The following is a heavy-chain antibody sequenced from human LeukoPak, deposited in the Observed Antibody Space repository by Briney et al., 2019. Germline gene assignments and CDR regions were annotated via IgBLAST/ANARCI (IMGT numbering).Heavy chain of an antibody. V-gene: IGHV3-23*01. J-gene: IGHJ4*02. D-gene: IGHD3-10*01. CDR1: RFTFSNYA. CDR3: AKALLLFSSDYFDY. CDR2: ISGSGGRT. Sequence: GGSLRLSCAASRFTFSNYAMTWVRQAPGRGLEWVSAISGSGGRTYYAGSLKGRFTISRDNSKNTLYLQMNSLRAEDTAVYYCAKALLLFSSDYFDYWGQGTLVTVSS.